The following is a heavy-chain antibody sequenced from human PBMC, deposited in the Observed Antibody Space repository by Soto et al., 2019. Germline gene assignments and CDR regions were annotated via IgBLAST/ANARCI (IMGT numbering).Heavy chain of an antibody. CDR3: ASQSGYVDYYYGMDV. CDR2: IIPIFGTA. D-gene: IGHD5-12*01. V-gene: IGHV1-69*06. Sequence: GASVKVSCKASGGTFSSYAISWVRQAPGQGLEWMGGIIPIFGTANYAQKFQGRATITADKSTSTAYMELSSLRSEDTAVYYCASQSGYVDYYYGMDVWGQGTTVTVSS. CDR1: GGTFSSYA. J-gene: IGHJ6*02.